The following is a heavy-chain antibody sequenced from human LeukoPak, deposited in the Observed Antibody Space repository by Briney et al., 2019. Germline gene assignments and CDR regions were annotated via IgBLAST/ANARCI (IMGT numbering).Heavy chain of an antibody. V-gene: IGHV4-61*08. CDR3: ARGESGGSGWFDP. CDR2: IYYSGST. CDR1: GGSISSGDYY. D-gene: IGHD2-15*01. Sequence: PSETLSLTCTVSGGSISSGDYYWSWIRQPPGKGLEWIGYIYYSGSTNYNPSLKSRVTISVDTSKNQFSLKLTSVTAADTAVYYCARGESGGSGWFDPWGQGTLVTVSS. J-gene: IGHJ5*02.